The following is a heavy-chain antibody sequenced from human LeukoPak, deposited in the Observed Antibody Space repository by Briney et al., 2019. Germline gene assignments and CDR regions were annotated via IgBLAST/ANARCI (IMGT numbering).Heavy chain of an antibody. CDR3: ARDLGDGYNYVPFDY. V-gene: IGHV1-69*05. J-gene: IGHJ4*02. D-gene: IGHD5-24*01. CDR1: GGTFSSYA. CDR2: IIPIFGTA. Sequence: SVKVSCKASGGTFSSYAISWVRQAPGQGLEWMGGIIPIFGTANYAQKFQGRVTMTRDTSTSTVYMELSSLRSEDTAVYYCARDLGDGYNYVPFDYWGQGTLVTVSS.